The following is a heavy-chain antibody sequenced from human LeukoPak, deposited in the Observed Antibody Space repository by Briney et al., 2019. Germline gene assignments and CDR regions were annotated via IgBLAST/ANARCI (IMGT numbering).Heavy chain of an antibody. Sequence: GESLKISCKGSGYSFTSYWIGWVRQMPGKGLEWMGIIYPGDSDTRYSPSFQGQVTISADKSISTAYLQWSSLKASDTAMYCCARLRITIFGVVSTYFDYWGQGTLVTVSS. CDR3: ARLRITIFGVVSTYFDY. CDR2: IYPGDSDT. D-gene: IGHD3-3*01. V-gene: IGHV5-51*01. J-gene: IGHJ4*02. CDR1: GYSFTSYW.